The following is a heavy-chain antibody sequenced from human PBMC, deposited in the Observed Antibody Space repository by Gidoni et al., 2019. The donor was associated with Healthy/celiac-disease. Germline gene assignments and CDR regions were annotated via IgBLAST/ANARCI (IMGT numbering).Heavy chain of an antibody. J-gene: IGHJ5*02. Sequence: EVQLLESGGGLVQPGGSLRLSCAASGFTFSSYAMSWVRQAPGKGLEWVSAISGSGGSTYYADSVKGRFTISRDNSKNTLYLQMNSLRAEDTAVYYCAKTWAELRFLEWLLFWFDPWGQGTLVTVSS. V-gene: IGHV3-23*01. CDR3: AKTWAELRFLEWLLFWFDP. D-gene: IGHD3-3*01. CDR1: GFTFSSYA. CDR2: ISGSGGST.